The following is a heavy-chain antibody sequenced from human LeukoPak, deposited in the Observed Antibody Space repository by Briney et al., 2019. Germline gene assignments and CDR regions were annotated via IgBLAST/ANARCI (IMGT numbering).Heavy chain of an antibody. D-gene: IGHD6-13*01. Sequence: SETLSLTCTVSGGSISSYYWSWIRQPAGKGLEWIGRIYTSGSTNYNPSLKSRVTMSVDTSKNQFSLTLSSVPAADTAVYYCAREGGAAGDFDYWGQGTLVTVSS. V-gene: IGHV4-4*07. CDR1: GGSISSYY. CDR2: IYTSGST. CDR3: AREGGAAGDFDY. J-gene: IGHJ4*02.